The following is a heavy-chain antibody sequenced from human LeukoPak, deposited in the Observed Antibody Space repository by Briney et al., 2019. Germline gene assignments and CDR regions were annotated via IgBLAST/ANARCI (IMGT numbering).Heavy chain of an antibody. CDR3: ARGAYYYGSGSPDNWFDP. Sequence: ASVKVSCKASGYTFTGYYMHWVRQAPGQGLEWMGWISAYNGNTNYAQKLQGRVTMTTDTSTSTAYMELRSLRSDDTAVYYCARGAYYYGSGSPDNWFDPWGQGTLVTVSS. CDR2: ISAYNGNT. D-gene: IGHD3-10*01. CDR1: GYTFTGYY. J-gene: IGHJ5*02. V-gene: IGHV1-18*04.